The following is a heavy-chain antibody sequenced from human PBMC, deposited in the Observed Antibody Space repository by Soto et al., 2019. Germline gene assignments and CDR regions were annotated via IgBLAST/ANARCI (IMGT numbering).Heavy chain of an antibody. D-gene: IGHD6-19*01. CDR1: GFTFSDYA. J-gene: IGHJ4*02. CDR2: VSHDGRNT. CDR3: AKGGRQWLVASDVHY. V-gene: IGHV3-30*18. Sequence: VQLVEAGGGVVQPGRSLRLSCAASGFTFSDYAMHWVRQAPGKGLEWVAVVSHDGRNTHYADSVKGRFTISRDSSKKSVSLEMTSLRGEDPAVYYCAKGGRQWLVASDVHYWGQGALVTVSS.